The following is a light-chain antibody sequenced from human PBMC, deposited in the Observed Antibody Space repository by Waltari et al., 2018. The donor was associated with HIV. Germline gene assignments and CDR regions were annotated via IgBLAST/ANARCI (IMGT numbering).Light chain of an antibody. CDR1: KLGDKY. Sequence: ELTQPPSVSVSPGQTASITCSGDKLGDKYACWYQQKPGQSPVLVIYQDSKRPSGIPERFSGSNSGNTATLTISGTQAMDEADYYCQAWDSSTVVFGGGTKLTVL. CDR2: QDS. V-gene: IGLV3-1*01. CDR3: QAWDSSTVV. J-gene: IGLJ2*01.